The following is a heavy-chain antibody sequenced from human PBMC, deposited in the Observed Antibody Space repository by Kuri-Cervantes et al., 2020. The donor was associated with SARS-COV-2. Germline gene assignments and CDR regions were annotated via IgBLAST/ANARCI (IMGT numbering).Heavy chain of an antibody. V-gene: IGHV4-61*05. D-gene: IGHD2-2*02. Sequence: SETLSLTCTVSGGSISSSSYYWGWIRQPPGKGLEWIGYIYYSGSTNYNPSLKSRVTMSVDTSKNRFSLKLSSVTAADTAVYYCARDGYCSSTSCYMDYYYYYMDVWGKGTTVTVSS. CDR3: ARDGYCSSTSCYMDYYYYYMDV. CDR1: GGSISSSSYY. CDR2: IYYSGST. J-gene: IGHJ6*03.